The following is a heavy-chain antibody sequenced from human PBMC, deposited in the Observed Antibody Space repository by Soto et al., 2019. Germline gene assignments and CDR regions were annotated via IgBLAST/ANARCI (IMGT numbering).Heavy chain of an antibody. CDR2: ISSSSSYI. CDR1: GFTFSSYS. Sequence: EVQLVESGGGLVKPGGSLRLSCEASGFTFSSYSMNWVRQDPGKGLEWVSSISSSSSYIYYADSVKGRFTISRDNAKNSLYLQMNSLRAEDTAVYYCAVTRADCSGGSCYSRYYYGMDVWGQGTTVTVSS. V-gene: IGHV3-21*01. CDR3: AVTRADCSGGSCYSRYYYGMDV. J-gene: IGHJ6*02. D-gene: IGHD2-15*01.